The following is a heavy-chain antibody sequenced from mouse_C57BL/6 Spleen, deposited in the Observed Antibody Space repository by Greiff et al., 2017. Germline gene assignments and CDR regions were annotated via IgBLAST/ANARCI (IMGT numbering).Heavy chain of an antibody. CDR2: IDTGNGAT. Sequence: EVQLQQSGAELVRPGASVKLSCTASGFNIKDDDMHWVKQRPEQGLEWIGWIDTGNGATEYASKVKGQATITADTSSNTAYLQLSSLESEDTAVYDSNAYYSNYDDWGPGTTLTVSS. CDR3: NAYYSNYDD. CDR1: GFNIKDDD. D-gene: IGHD2-5*01. J-gene: IGHJ2*01. V-gene: IGHV14-4*01.